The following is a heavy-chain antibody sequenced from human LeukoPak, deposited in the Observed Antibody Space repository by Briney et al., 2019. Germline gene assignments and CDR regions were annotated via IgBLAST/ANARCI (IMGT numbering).Heavy chain of an antibody. CDR1: GFTLSSYW. J-gene: IGHJ4*02. D-gene: IGHD3-16*01. CDR2: IKYDASLT. CDR3: VTDGDHWDFDN. Sequence: GGSLRLSCAASGFTLSSYWMRWVGHARGKGLGWVARIKYDASLTNYADYVKGRVTMSRENGKDTRYIQKNSLRDEETGVYYCVTDGDHWDFDNWGQGTLVTVSS. V-gene: IGHV3-74*01.